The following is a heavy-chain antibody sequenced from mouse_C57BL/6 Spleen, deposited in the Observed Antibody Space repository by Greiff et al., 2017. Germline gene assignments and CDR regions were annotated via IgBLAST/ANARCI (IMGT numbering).Heavy chain of an antibody. J-gene: IGHJ2*01. D-gene: IGHD4-1*01. CDR2: IDPETGGT. Sequence: VKLQQSGADLVRPGASVTLSCKASGYTFTDYEMHWVKQTPVHGLEWIGAIDPETGGTAYNQKFKGKAILTADKSSSTAYMELRSLTSEDSAVYYCTRWDWDGDYWGQGTTLTVSS. CDR3: TRWDWDGDY. CDR1: GYTFTDYE. V-gene: IGHV1-15*01.